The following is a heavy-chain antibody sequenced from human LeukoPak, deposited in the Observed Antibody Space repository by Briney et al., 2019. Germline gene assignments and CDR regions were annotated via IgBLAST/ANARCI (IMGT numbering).Heavy chain of an antibody. D-gene: IGHD6-19*01. V-gene: IGHV3-30-3*01. CDR1: GFTFSTYP. Sequence: GGSLRLSCAASGFTFSTYPIHWVRQAPGKGLEWVAVISNDGSNKYNADSVKGRFTISRDNSKNTLYLQMNSLRGEDTAVYCCARGRSVTGSTVIDYWGQGTLVTVSS. CDR3: ARGRSVTGSTVIDY. CDR2: ISNDGSNK. J-gene: IGHJ4*02.